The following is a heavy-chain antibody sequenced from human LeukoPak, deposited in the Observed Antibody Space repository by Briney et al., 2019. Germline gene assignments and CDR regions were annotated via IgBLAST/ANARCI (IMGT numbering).Heavy chain of an antibody. Sequence: SETLSLTCTVSGGSMSPYHWGWIRQPPGKGLEWTGYIYYSGSTNYNPSLKSRVTISVDTSKNQFSLKLSSVTAADTAVYYCARRPFDFWSGSDAFDIWGQGTMVTVSS. V-gene: IGHV4-59*08. CDR3: ARRPFDFWSGSDAFDI. CDR2: IYYSGST. D-gene: IGHD3-3*01. CDR1: GGSMSPYH. J-gene: IGHJ3*02.